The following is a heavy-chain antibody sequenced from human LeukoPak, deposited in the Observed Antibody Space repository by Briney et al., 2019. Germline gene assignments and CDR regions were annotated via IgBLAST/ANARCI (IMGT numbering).Heavy chain of an antibody. CDR1: GYSFRDYY. CDR2: INSGGDTN. V-gene: IGHV3-11*01. D-gene: IGHD3-16*02. J-gene: IGHJ4*02. CDR3: ARDRGFGGVIVNPFDY. Sequence: GGAPRLSRAASGYSFRDYYTSWIRQAPGKGLERVSYINSGGDTNYYADAVKGRFTISRDNAKNSLYLQMNSLRAEDTALYYWARDRGFGGVIVNPFDYWGQGTLVTVSS.